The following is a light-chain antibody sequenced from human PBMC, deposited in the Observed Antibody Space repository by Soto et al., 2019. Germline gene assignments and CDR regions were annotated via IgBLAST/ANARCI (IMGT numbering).Light chain of an antibody. V-gene: IGKV3-20*01. CDR1: QSVSSSY. CDR3: QQYGSSPVT. J-gene: IGKJ1*01. Sequence: EIVLTQSPGTLSLSPGERATLSCRSSQSVSSSYLAGYQQKPGQAPWLLIYGASSRATGIPDRFSGSGSGTDFTLTISRLEPEDFAVYYCQQYGSSPVTFGQGTKVDI. CDR2: GAS.